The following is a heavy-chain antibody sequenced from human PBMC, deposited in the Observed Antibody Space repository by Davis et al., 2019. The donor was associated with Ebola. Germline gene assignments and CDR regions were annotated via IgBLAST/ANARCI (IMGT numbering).Heavy chain of an antibody. CDR1: GFIFKNYV. Sequence: GGSLRLSCAASGFIFKNYVMNWVRQAPGKGLEWVTAISGSGENTYYRDSVKGRFTISRDNSKNTLYLQMNSLRAEDTAVYYCAKVVVGAMRPYFDYWGQGTLVTVSS. V-gene: IGHV3-23*01. J-gene: IGHJ4*02. D-gene: IGHD1-26*01. CDR2: ISGSGENT. CDR3: AKVVVGAMRPYFDY.